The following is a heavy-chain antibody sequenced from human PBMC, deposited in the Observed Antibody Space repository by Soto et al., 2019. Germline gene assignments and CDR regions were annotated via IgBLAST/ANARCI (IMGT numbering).Heavy chain of an antibody. D-gene: IGHD3-3*01. CDR3: ARDDGERGFDP. J-gene: IGHJ5*02. CDR1: GGSISSGGYS. V-gene: IGHV4-30-2*01. Sequence: QLQLQESGSGLVKPSQTLSLTCAVSGGSISSGGYSWSWIRQPPGKGLEWIGYIYHSGSTYYNPSPKRRVSISANRPKNQFSLKLSSVTAADTAVYYCARDDGERGFDPWGHGPLVTVSS. CDR2: IYHSGST.